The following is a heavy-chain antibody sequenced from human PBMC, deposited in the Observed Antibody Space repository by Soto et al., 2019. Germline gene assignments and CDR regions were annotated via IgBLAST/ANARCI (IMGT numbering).Heavy chain of an antibody. CDR3: ARDPSAWGYDFGASYYYYGMDV. CDR1: GYTFTSYA. D-gene: IGHD5-12*01. Sequence: GASVKVSCKASGYTFTSYAMHWVRQAPGQRLEWMGWINAGNGNTKYSQKFQGRVTITRDTSASTAYMELSSLRSEDTAVYYCARDPSAWGYDFGASYYYYGMDVWGQGTTVTVSS. V-gene: IGHV1-3*01. J-gene: IGHJ6*02. CDR2: INAGNGNT.